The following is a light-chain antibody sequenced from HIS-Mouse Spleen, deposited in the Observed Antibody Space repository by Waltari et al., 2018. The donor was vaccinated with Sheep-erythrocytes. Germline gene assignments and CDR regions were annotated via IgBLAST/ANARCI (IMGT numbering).Light chain of an antibody. Sequence: QSALTQPASVSGSPGQSTTISCTGTSSDVGSYHLVSWYQQHPGKAPKLMIYEGSKRPSGVSNRFSGSKSGNTASLTISGLQAEDEADYYCCSYAGSSTPWVFGGGTKLTVL. CDR1: SSDVGSYHL. CDR2: EGS. V-gene: IGLV2-23*01. J-gene: IGLJ3*02. CDR3: CSYAGSSTPWV.